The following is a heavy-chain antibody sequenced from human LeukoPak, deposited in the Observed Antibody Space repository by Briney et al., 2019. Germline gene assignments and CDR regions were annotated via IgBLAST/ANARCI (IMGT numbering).Heavy chain of an antibody. CDR2: ISGSGGST. Sequence: EAGGSLRLSCAASGFTFSSYGMSWVRQAPGKGLEWVSDISGSGGSTYYADSVKGRFTISRDNSKNTLYLQMNSLRAEDTAVYYCAKAPRVAAPIDYWGQGTLVTVSS. D-gene: IGHD2-15*01. CDR1: GFTFSSYG. V-gene: IGHV3-23*01. J-gene: IGHJ4*02. CDR3: AKAPRVAAPIDY.